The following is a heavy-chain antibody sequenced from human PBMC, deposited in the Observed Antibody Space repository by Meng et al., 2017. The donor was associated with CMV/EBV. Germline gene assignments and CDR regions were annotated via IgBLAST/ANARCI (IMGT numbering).Heavy chain of an antibody. V-gene: IGHV4-39*07. CDR2: IYYSGST. CDR1: GGSISSSSYY. D-gene: IGHD6-19*01. CDR3: ARDSAVAGVVDY. J-gene: IGHJ4*02. Sequence: QLQRQDSAPGLVTPSETLSLTCTVSGGSISSSSYYWGWIRQPPGKGLEWIGSIYYSGSTYYNPSLKSRVTISVDTSKNQFSLKLSSVTAADTAVYYCARDSAVAGVVDYWGQGTLVTVSS.